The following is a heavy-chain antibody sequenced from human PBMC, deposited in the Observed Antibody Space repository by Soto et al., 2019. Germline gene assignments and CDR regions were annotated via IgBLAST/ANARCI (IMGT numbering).Heavy chain of an antibody. Sequence: GGSLRLSCIASGISLSRDWMTWVRQAPGKGLEWVASIKPDGSGEYYLDSVKGPFSISRDRTKNSLYLQANSLRSEDTAMYFCAKLLNGVTALDYWGQGTLVTVSS. CDR3: AKLLNGVTALDY. V-gene: IGHV3-7*01. CDR2: IKPDGSGE. J-gene: IGHJ4*02. D-gene: IGHD2-21*02. CDR1: GISLSRDW.